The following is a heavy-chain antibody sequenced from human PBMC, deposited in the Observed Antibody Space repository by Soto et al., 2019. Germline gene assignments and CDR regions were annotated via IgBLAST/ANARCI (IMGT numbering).Heavy chain of an antibody. CDR1: GGSVTNFY. J-gene: IGHJ4*02. CDR3: ARHSYGGLDC. Sequence: QVQLQESGPGLVKSSETLSLTCTVSGGSVTNFYWSWIREPPGKGLEWIGYIHSTGTTNYNPSLKSRSNISVDTSKDQLSLKVNSVTAPDTAVYYCARHSYGGLDCWGQGTLVTVSS. CDR2: IHSTGTT. D-gene: IGHD4-17*01. V-gene: IGHV4-59*08.